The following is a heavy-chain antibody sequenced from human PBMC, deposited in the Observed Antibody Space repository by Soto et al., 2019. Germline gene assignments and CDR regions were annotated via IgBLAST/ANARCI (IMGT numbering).Heavy chain of an antibody. CDR1: GFTFSSYS. CDR3: ARDHFSQGIAARPLWFDP. Sequence: GGSLRLSCAASGFTFSSYSMNWVRQAPGKGLEWVSSISSSSSYIYYADSVKGRFTISRDNAKNSLYLQMNSLRAEDTAVYYCARDHFSQGIAARPLWFDPWGQGTLVTVSS. CDR2: ISSSSSYI. D-gene: IGHD6-6*01. J-gene: IGHJ5*02. V-gene: IGHV3-21*01.